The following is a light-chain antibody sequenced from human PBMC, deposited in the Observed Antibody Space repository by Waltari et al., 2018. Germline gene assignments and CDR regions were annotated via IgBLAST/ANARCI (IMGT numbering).Light chain of an antibody. CDR3: CSYASGSTFV. Sequence: QSALTQPASVSGSPGQSITISCAGTSSDVGNYNLAPWYQQPAAEAPKVMFYAVPKRPSGGSKRFSGSKSGNTASLTISGLQAEDEADYYCCSYASGSTFVFGGGTKLTVL. CDR2: AVP. CDR1: SSDVGNYNL. V-gene: IGLV2-23*02. J-gene: IGLJ2*01.